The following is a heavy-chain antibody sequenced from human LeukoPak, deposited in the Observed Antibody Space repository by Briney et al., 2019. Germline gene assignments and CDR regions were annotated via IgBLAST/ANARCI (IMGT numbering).Heavy chain of an antibody. CDR1: GDSMNNYY. Sequence: SETLSLTCSVSGDSMNNYYWSWIRQPAGKGLEWIGRMYTSGSPNYNPSFKSRVTMSGDTSKNQFSLTVNFVTAADTAVYYCAIGRGGSGWSRLDYWGQRTLVTVSS. J-gene: IGHJ4*02. D-gene: IGHD6-19*01. CDR2: MYTSGSP. CDR3: AIGRGGSGWSRLDY. V-gene: IGHV4-4*07.